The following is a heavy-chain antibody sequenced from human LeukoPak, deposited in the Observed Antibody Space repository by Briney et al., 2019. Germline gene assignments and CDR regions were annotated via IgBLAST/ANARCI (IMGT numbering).Heavy chain of an antibody. V-gene: IGHV3-30*02. D-gene: IGHD3-3*01. CDR1: GFTFSSYG. J-gene: IGHJ3*02. CDR3: AKSFWPPGKAAFDI. Sequence: GGSLRLSCAASGFTFSSYGMHWVRQAPGKGLEWVAFIWYDGSNKYYADSVKGRFTISRDNSKNTLYLQMNSLRAEDTAVYYCAKSFWPPGKAAFDIWGQGTMVTVSS. CDR2: IWYDGSNK.